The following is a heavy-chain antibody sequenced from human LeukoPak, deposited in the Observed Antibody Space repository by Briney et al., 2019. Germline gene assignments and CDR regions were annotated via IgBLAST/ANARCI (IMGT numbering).Heavy chain of an antibody. V-gene: IGHV3-21*01. D-gene: IGHD3-9*01. CDR2: ISSSSSYI. CDR3: ARAPTYDILTGYYLDY. Sequence: GGSLRLSCAASGFTFSSYSMNWVRQAPGKGLEWVSSISSSSSYIHYADSVKGRFTISRDNAKNSLYLQMNSLRAEDTAVYYCARAPTYDILTGYYLDYWGQGTLVTVSS. CDR1: GFTFSSYS. J-gene: IGHJ4*02.